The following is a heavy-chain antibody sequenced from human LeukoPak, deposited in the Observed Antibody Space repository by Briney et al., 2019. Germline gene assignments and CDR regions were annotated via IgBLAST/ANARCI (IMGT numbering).Heavy chain of an antibody. D-gene: IGHD3-22*01. J-gene: IGHJ2*01. CDR1: GGSISPYY. CDR2: MYYSGRT. V-gene: IGHV4-59*01. CDR3: ARSSGYYWYFDL. Sequence: PSETLSLTCTVSGGSISPYYWSWIRQPPGKGLEWFGYMYYSGRTNYNPSLKSRVTISVGTSKNQFSLKLSSVTAADTAVYYCARSSGYYWYFDLWGRGTLVTVSS.